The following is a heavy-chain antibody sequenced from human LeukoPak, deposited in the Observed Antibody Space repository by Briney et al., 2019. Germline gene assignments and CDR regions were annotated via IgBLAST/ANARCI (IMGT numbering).Heavy chain of an antibody. D-gene: IGHD1-26*01. Sequence: PSETLSLTCTVSGGSISSYYWSWIRQSAGKGLEWIGRIYTSGSTNYNPSLKSRVTMSVDTSKNQFSLKLSSVTAADTAVYYCARNGGSGTYYDGSFGYWGQGTLVTVSS. CDR3: ARNGGSGTYYDGSFGY. CDR1: GGSISSYY. V-gene: IGHV4-4*07. CDR2: IYTSGST. J-gene: IGHJ4*02.